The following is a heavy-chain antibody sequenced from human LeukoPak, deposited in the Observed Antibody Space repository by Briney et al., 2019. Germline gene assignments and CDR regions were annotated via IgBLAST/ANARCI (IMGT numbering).Heavy chain of an antibody. V-gene: IGHV4-59*01. CDR3: ARGPVGGATYYNGDAFDI. CDR2: IYYSGST. D-gene: IGHD1-26*01. Sequence: SETLSLICTVSGGSMSSYYWSWIRHSPGKGLEWIGYIYYSGSTNYNPSLKSRVTISVDTSKNQFSLKLSSVTAVDTAVYYCARGPVGGATYYNGDAFDIWGQGTMVTVSS. CDR1: GGSMSSYY. J-gene: IGHJ3*02.